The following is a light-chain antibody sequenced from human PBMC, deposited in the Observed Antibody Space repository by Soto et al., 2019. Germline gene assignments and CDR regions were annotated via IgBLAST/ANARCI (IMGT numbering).Light chain of an antibody. CDR3: QQYNDWPFT. CDR2: GAS. V-gene: IGKV3-15*01. Sequence: EIVMTQSPATLSVSPGERATLSCRASQSVSSNLAWYQQKPGQAPRLLIYGASTRDTGIPARFSGSGSGTEFTLTISSLQSEDFAVYCCQQYNDWPFTFGPGTKVDIK. CDR1: QSVSSN. J-gene: IGKJ3*01.